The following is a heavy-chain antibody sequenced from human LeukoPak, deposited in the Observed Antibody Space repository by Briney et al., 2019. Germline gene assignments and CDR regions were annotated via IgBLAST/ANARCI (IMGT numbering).Heavy chain of an antibody. V-gene: IGHV5-51*01. D-gene: IGHD1-7*01. CDR1: GYSFISYW. CDR3: ARQGTTTSWYYFDF. Sequence: GESLKISCKGSGYSFISYWIAWVRQMPGKGLEWMGIIYPTDSDTRYSPSFQGQVTISADKSINTAYLQWSSLKASDTAMYYCARQGTTTSWYYFDFWGQGTLVTVSS. CDR2: IYPTDSDT. J-gene: IGHJ4*02.